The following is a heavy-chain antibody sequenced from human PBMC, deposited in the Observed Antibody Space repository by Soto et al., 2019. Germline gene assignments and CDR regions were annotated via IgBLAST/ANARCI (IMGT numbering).Heavy chain of an antibody. D-gene: IGHD2-15*01. CDR3: ARAGCDGGRCYTLVGLRYGMDV. J-gene: IGHJ6*02. V-gene: IGHV3-30-3*01. CDR1: GFTFSSYV. CDR2: RSDDGNNK. Sequence: QVQLVESGGGVVQPGRSLRLSCAASGFTFSSYVMHWVRQAPGKGLEGVAVRSDDGNNKYYADSVKGRFTISRDNSKNTLYLQMNSLRAEDTAVYYCARAGCDGGRCYTLVGLRYGMDVWGQGTTVTVSS.